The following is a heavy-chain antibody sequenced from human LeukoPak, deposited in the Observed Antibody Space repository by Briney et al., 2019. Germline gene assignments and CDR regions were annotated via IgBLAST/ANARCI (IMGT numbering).Heavy chain of an antibody. D-gene: IGHD2-15*01. CDR1: GYTPTELS. CDR3: ATAYCSGGSCPFDY. CDR2: FDPEDGET. J-gene: IGHJ4*02. Sequence: ASVKVSCKVSGYTPTELSMHWVRQAPGKGLEWMGGFDPEDGETIYAQKFQGRVTMTEDTSTDTAYMELSSLRSEDTAVYYCATAYCSGGSCPFDYWGQGTLVTVSS. V-gene: IGHV1-24*01.